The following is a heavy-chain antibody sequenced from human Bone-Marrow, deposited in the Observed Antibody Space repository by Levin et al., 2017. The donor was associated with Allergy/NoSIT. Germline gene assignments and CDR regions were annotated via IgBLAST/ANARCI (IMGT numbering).Heavy chain of an antibody. V-gene: IGHV1-2*06. D-gene: IGHD3-3*01. J-gene: IGHJ5*02. Sequence: GESLKISCQASGYTFTDYYIHWVRQAPGQGLEWMGRINPNSGATNYAQKFRGRVPMTRDTSISTAYMELTRLRSDDTAVYYCARDGAPWYDFWSGYSRDPNWFDPWGQGTLVTVSS. CDR2: INPNSGAT. CDR1: GYTFTDYY. CDR3: ARDGAPWYDFWSGYSRDPNWFDP.